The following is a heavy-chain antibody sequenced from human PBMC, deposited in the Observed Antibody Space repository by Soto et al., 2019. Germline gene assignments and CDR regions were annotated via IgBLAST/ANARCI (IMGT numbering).Heavy chain of an antibody. D-gene: IGHD1-1*01. CDR2: ISYDGNNK. Sequence: PGGSLRLSCAASGFTFSTYGMHWVRQAPGKGLEWVAVISYDGNNKYYADSVKGRFTISRDNSKNTLYLQMSSLRAEDTAVYYCAKSVYNWNDGFFAYWGQGSLVTVSS. CDR3: AKSVYNWNDGFFAY. CDR1: GFTFSTYG. V-gene: IGHV3-30*18. J-gene: IGHJ4*02.